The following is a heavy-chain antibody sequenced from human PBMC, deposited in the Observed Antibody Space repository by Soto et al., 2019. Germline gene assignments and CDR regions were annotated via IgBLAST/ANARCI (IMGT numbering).Heavy chain of an antibody. CDR1: GGTFSSYT. D-gene: IGHD5-12*01. V-gene: IGHV1-69*04. CDR3: ARERGLDIVATIGWANWFDP. Sequence: SVKVSCKASGGTFSSYTISWVRQAPGQGLEWMGRIIPILGIANYAQKFQGRVTITADKSTSTAYMELSSLRSEDTAVYYCARERGLDIVATIGWANWFDPWGQGTLVTVSS. CDR2: IIPILGIA. J-gene: IGHJ5*02.